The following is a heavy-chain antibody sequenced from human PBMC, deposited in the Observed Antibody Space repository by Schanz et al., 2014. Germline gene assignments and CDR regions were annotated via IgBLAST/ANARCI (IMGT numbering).Heavy chain of an antibody. J-gene: IGHJ4*02. CDR1: GGTFSSYT. CDR2: IIPILGIA. CDR3: ARDRLECGAECYSVEVFEI. Sequence: QVHLVQSGAEVKKPGSSVKVSCKASGGTFSSYTISWVRQAPGQGLEWMGRIIPILGIANYAQNFQGRVTITADKSTSTAYMELTSLRSEDTAVYYCARDRLECGAECYSVEVFEIWGQGTLVIVSS. V-gene: IGHV1-69*09. D-gene: IGHD2-21*01.